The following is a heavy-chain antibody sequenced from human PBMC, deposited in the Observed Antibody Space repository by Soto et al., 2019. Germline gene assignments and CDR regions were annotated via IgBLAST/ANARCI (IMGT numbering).Heavy chain of an antibody. V-gene: IGHV3-66*04. Sequence: EVQLVESGGGLVQPGGSLRLSCAASGFTVSSNYMSWVRQAPGKGLEWVSVIYSGGNTYYADSVKGRFTISRDNSKNTLYLQMNSLRAEDTAVYYCAGQMNKYYFDYWGQGTLVTVSS. CDR1: GFTVSSNY. CDR2: IYSGGNT. CDR3: AGQMNKYYFDY. J-gene: IGHJ4*02.